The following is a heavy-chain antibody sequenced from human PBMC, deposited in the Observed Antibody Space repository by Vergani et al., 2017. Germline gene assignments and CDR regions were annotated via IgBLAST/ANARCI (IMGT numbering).Heavy chain of an antibody. CDR1: GFTFSSYA. CDR2: ISGSGGST. Sequence: EVQLLESGGGLVQPGGSLRLSCAASGFTFSSYAMSWVRQAPGKGLEWVSAISGSGGSTYYADSVKGRFTISRDNSKNTLYLQMNSLRAEDTAAYYCAKDPVPVVYAPHFDYWGQGTLVTVSS. D-gene: IGHD2-8*02. V-gene: IGHV3-23*01. CDR3: AKDPVPVVYAPHFDY. J-gene: IGHJ4*02.